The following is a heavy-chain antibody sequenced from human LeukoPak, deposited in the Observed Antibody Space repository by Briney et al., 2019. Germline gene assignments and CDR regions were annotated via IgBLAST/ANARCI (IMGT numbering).Heavy chain of an antibody. V-gene: IGHV4-4*07. CDR3: AREVEMARQFDY. CDR1: GGSISTHY. CDR2: ISTTGSS. J-gene: IGHJ4*02. D-gene: IGHD5-24*01. Sequence: ASETLSLTCTVSGGSISTHYWSWIRQPAGKGLEWIGRISTTGSSNYNPSLKSRVTMSVDTSKNQLSLNLRSVTAADTAVYYCAREVEMARQFDYWGQRTLVTVSS.